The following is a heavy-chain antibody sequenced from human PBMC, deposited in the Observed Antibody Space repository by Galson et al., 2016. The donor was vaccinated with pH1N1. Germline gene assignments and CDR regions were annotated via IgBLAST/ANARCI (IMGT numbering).Heavy chain of an antibody. CDR3: ARARLFTTGDPTGYFDY. Sequence: SLRLSCAASGFSFSSYWMHWVRQVPGKGLVWVSRINSDGSSTSYADSVKGRFTISRDNAKNTLYLQMDSLRAEDTAVYFCARARLFTTGDPTGYFDYWAREPWSPPPQ. D-gene: IGHD1-1*01. CDR2: INSDGSST. J-gene: IGHJ4*02. CDR1: GFSFSSYW. V-gene: IGHV3-74*01.